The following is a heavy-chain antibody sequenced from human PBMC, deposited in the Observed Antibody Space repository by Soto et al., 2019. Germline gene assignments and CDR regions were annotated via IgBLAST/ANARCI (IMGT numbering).Heavy chain of an antibody. Sequence: GGSLRLSCTASGFDFGDYYMSWIRQAPGKGLEWVSYIDSGDGTTYYTDSVKGRFTISRDNAKKTVYLQMSSLRVEDTALYYCDRPYDSSSCFHFDLWGQGTLVTVSS. CDR3: DRPYDSSSCFHFDL. CDR1: GFDFGDYY. J-gene: IGHJ4*02. V-gene: IGHV3-11*01. D-gene: IGHD3-22*01. CDR2: IDSGDGTT.